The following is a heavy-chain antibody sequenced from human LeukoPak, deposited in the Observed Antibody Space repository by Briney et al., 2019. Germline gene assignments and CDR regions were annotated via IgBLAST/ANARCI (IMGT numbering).Heavy chain of an antibody. CDR2: ISYDGSNK. J-gene: IGHJ4*02. D-gene: IGHD6-13*01. CDR3: ARVWKHSSSWTPPFDY. V-gene: IGHV3-30-3*01. Sequence: GGSLRLSCAASGFTFSSYAMHWVRQAPGKGLEWVAVISYDGSNKYYADSVKGRFTISRDDSKNTLYLQMNSLRAEDTAVYYCARVWKHSSSWTPPFDYWGQGTLVTVSS. CDR1: GFTFSSYA.